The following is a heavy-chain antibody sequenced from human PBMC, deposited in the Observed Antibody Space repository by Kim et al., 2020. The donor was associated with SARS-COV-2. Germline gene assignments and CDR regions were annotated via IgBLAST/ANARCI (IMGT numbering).Heavy chain of an antibody. Sequence: GGSLRLSCAASGFTFSSYSMNWVRQAPGKGLEWVSYISSSSSTIYYADSVKGRFTISRDNAKNSLYLQMNSLRDEDTAVYYCARDAHGEYSSSQGAYYYYGMDVWGQGTTVTVSS. J-gene: IGHJ6*02. CDR2: ISSSSSTI. V-gene: IGHV3-48*02. CDR1: GFTFSSYS. CDR3: ARDAHGEYSSSQGAYYYYGMDV. D-gene: IGHD6-6*01.